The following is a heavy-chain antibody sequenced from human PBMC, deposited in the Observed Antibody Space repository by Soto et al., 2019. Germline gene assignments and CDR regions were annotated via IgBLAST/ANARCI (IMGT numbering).Heavy chain of an antibody. V-gene: IGHV4-30-4*01. J-gene: IGHJ4*02. CDR2: IYNSGSI. CDR1: GGSVSSGGYS. CDR3: ARGPSGDKLDY. D-gene: IGHD1-26*01. Sequence: PSETLSLTCTVSGGSVSSGGYSWSWIRQPPGKGLEWIGHIYNSGSIYSNPSLKSRVTISVDASKNQFSLKLSSVTAADTAVYYCARGPSGDKLDYWGQGTLVTVSS.